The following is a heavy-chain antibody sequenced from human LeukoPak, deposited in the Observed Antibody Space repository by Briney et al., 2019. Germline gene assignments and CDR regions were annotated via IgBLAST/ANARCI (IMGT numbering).Heavy chain of an antibody. D-gene: IGHD5-18*01. CDR2: IYSGGST. J-gene: IGHJ5*02. CDR3: ARVARGYSYGTNWLDP. CDR1: GFTVSSNY. V-gene: IGHV3-66*02. Sequence: GGSLRLSCAASGFTVSSNYMSWVRQAPGKGLEWVSVIYSGGSTYYADSVKGRFTISRDNSKNTLYLQMNSLRAEDTAVYYCARVARGYSYGTNWLDPWGQGTLVTVSS.